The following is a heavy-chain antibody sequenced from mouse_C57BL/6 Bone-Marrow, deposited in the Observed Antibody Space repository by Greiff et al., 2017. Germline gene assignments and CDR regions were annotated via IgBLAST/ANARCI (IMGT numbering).Heavy chain of an antibody. Sequence: DVQLVESGGGLVKPGGSLKLSCAASGFTFSDYGMHWVRQAPEKGLEWVAYISSGSSTIYYADTVKGRFTISRDNAKNTLFLQMTSLRSEDTAMYYCARTNYYGSSLTMDDWGQGTSVTVSS. CDR3: ARTNYYGSSLTMDD. V-gene: IGHV5-17*01. CDR2: ISSGSSTI. D-gene: IGHD1-1*01. CDR1: GFTFSDYG. J-gene: IGHJ4*01.